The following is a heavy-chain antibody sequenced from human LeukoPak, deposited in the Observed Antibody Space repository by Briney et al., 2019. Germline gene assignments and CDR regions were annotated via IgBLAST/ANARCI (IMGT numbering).Heavy chain of an antibody. D-gene: IGHD6-13*01. Sequence: GSLRLSCAASGFTFSTYAMNWVRQPPGKGLEWIGSIYYSGSTYYNPSLKSRVTISVDTSKNQFSLKLSSVTAADTAVYYCARAEMYSSTPWYWGQGTLVTVSS. CDR3: ARAEMYSSTPWY. CDR2: IYYSGST. CDR1: GFTFSTYA. J-gene: IGHJ4*02. V-gene: IGHV4-39*01.